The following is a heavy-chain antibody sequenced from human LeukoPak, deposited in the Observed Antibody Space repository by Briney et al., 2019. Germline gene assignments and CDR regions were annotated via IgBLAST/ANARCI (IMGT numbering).Heavy chain of an antibody. J-gene: IGHJ4*02. CDR1: GFTFSYYW. V-gene: IGHV3-74*01. CDR2: INSHGSST. D-gene: IGHD7-27*01. Sequence: PGGSLRLSCAASGFTFSYYWMHWVHQAPGKGLVWVSRINSHGSSTYYADSVKGRFTISRDNAKNTLYLQMNNLRAEDTAVYYCAGIHFSGDDWYFDYWGQGTLVTVSS. CDR3: AGIHFSGDDWYFDY.